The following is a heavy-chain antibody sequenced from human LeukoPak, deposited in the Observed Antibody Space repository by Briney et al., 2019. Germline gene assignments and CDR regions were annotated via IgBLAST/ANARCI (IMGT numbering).Heavy chain of an antibody. D-gene: IGHD5-24*01. CDR3: ARGGRKGYNSFAY. CDR2: IHDSGTT. V-gene: IGHV4-59*01. J-gene: IGHJ4*02. Sequence: SETLSLTCTVSGGSISTDYWSWMRQPSGKGLEWIGYIHDSGTTSYNPSLKGRVTISVDMSENQLSLRLTSVSAADTAIYYCARGGRKGYNSFAYWGQGTLVTVSS. CDR1: GGSISTDY.